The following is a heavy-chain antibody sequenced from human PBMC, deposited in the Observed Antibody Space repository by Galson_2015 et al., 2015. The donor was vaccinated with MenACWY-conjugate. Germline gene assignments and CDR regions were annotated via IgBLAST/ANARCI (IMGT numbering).Heavy chain of an antibody. V-gene: IGHV2-70*11. Sequence: PALVKPTQTLTLTCTFSGFSLSTSGMCVSWIRQPPGKALEWLARIDWDDDKYYSTSLKTRLAISKDTYKNQVVLTMTNMDPVDTAKYYCARTNVAVAGGSLDYWGQGTLVTVSS. J-gene: IGHJ4*02. CDR3: ARTNVAVAGGSLDY. CDR2: IDWDDDK. CDR1: GFSLSTSGMC. D-gene: IGHD6-19*01.